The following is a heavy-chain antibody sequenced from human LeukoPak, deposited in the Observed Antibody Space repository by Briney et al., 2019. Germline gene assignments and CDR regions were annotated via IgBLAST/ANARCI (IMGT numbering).Heavy chain of an antibody. V-gene: IGHV3-30*04. CDR1: GFIFSNYA. Sequence: GGSLRLSCAASGFIFSNYAVHWVRQPPGKGLEGVAVISYDGSIKMYADSVKGRFTISRDNSKNTLYLEMNSLRAEDTAVYYCANTRGYGYYFDYWGQGTLVTVSS. D-gene: IGHD2-15*01. J-gene: IGHJ4*02. CDR3: ANTRGYGYYFDY. CDR2: ISYDGSIK.